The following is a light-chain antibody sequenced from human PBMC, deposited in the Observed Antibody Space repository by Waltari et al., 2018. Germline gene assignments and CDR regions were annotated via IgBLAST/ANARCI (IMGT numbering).Light chain of an antibody. V-gene: IGKV1-39*01. CDR2: ATS. CDR3: QQSYRAPLT. CDR1: EDLNKY. Sequence: DIQMTLSPSSLSASVGDRVTITCRASEDLNKYLNWYQQKPGKAPRLLISATSTLRSGVPSRFSGSSSGTDFSLTISSLQAEDFAIYYCQQSYRAPLTFGGGTKVEI. J-gene: IGKJ4*01.